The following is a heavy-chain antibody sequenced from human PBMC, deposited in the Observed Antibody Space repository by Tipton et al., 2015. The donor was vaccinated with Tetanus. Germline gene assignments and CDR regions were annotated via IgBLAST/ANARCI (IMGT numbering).Heavy chain of an antibody. J-gene: IGHJ4*02. CDR3: AKSDRVTRTSWYFHD. Sequence: TLSLTCTVSGGSVRGGDYSWNWIRQPPGKGLEWLAYVSYSGRTNSNYSLKSRITISQDTSKNQFSLRLTSVTAADTAVYYCAKSDRVTRTSWYFHDWGQGTLVTVSS. V-gene: IGHV4-61*08. CDR2: VSYSGRT. CDR1: GGSVRGGDYS. D-gene: IGHD2-2*01.